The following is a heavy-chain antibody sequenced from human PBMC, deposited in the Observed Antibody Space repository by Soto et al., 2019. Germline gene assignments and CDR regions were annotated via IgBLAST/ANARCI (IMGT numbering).Heavy chain of an antibody. CDR1: SNSVNIDSSY. J-gene: IGHJ1*01. D-gene: IGHD2-21*01. Sequence: SDTLSLTCTVHSNSVNIDSSYWSWIRQPPGKGMEWIGFIHYSGSTIYNPSLKSRVTMSVDTSKNQFSLNLTSVNAADTAVYYCTRGGDAYKNGHWGQG. CDR3: TRGGDAYKNGH. CDR2: IHYSGST. V-gene: IGHV4-61*01.